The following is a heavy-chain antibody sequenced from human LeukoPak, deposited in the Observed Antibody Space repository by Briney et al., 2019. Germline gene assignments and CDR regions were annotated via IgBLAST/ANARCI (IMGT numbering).Heavy chain of an antibody. CDR1: GGSISSYY. V-gene: IGHV4-59*01. CDR3: ARALGYCSSTSCYGTYYYYGMDV. CDR2: IYYSGST. Sequence: SETLSLTCTVSGGSISSYYWSWIRQPPGKGLEWIGYIYYSGSTNYNPSLKSRVTISVDTSKNQFSLKLSSVTAADTAVYYCARALGYCSSTSCYGTYYYYGMDVWGQGTTVTASS. D-gene: IGHD2-2*01. J-gene: IGHJ6*02.